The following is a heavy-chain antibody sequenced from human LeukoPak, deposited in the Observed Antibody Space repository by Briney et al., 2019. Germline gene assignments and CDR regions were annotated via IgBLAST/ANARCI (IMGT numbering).Heavy chain of an antibody. V-gene: IGHV4-39*07. D-gene: IGHD3-22*01. J-gene: IGHJ3*02. CDR3: ASNYVPIVVVYSAFDI. CDR2: IYYSGST. CDR1: GGSISSSSYY. Sequence: SETLSLTCTVSGGSISSSSYYWGWIRQPPGKGLEWIGSIYYSGSTYYNPSLKSRVTISVDTSKNQFSLKLSSVTAADTAVYYCASNYVPIVVVYSAFDIWGQGTMVTVSS.